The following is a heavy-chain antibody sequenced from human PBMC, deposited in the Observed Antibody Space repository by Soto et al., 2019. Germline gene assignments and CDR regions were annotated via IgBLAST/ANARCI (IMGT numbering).Heavy chain of an antibody. CDR3: ARTVPGVFDY. D-gene: IGHD3-10*02. V-gene: IGHV4-59*12. CDR2: IYYSGST. CDR1: GGSISSYY. J-gene: IGHJ4*02. Sequence: SETLSLTCTVSGGSISSYYWSWIRQPPGKGLEWIGYIYYSGSTNYNPSLKSRVTISVDTSKNQFSLKLSSVTAADTAVYYCARTVPGVFDYWGQGTLVTVSS.